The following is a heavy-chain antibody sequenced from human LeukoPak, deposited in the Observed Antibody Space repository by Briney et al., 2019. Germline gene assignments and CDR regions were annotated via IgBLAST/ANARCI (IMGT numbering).Heavy chain of an antibody. V-gene: IGHV1-2*02. J-gene: IGHJ4*02. D-gene: IGHD3-22*01. CDR3: ARAPLYYYDSSGYFNFDY. CDR1: GYTFTGYY. Sequence: GASVKVSCKASGYTFTGYYMRWVRQAPGQGLEWMGWINPHSGGTNYAQKFQGRVTMTRDTYISTAYIELSRLRSDDTAVYYCARAPLYYYDSSGYFNFDYWGRGTLVTVCS. CDR2: INPHSGGT.